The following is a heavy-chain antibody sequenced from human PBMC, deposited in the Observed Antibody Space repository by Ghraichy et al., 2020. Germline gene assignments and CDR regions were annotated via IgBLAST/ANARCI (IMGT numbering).Heavy chain of an antibody. CDR2: IHYSGTT. Sequence: SETLSLTCTVSGGSINSHYWSWIRQPPGKGLESIGYIHYSGTTNYNPSLKSRVTISKDRSKNQFSLKLSSVTAADTAVYYCARIVYYDNSGHYYEDYWGQGTLVTVSS. V-gene: IGHV4-59*11. J-gene: IGHJ4*02. CDR3: ARIVYYDNSGHYYEDY. D-gene: IGHD3-22*01. CDR1: GGSINSHY.